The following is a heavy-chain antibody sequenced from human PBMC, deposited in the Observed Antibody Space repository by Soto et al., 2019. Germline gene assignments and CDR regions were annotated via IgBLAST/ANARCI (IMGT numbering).Heavy chain of an antibody. J-gene: IGHJ4*02. D-gene: IGHD1-26*01. CDR2: ISSSSSTI. CDR1: GFPFSSYS. V-gene: IGHV3-48*02. CDR3: ARDGISVSPFDY. Sequence: EVKLVESGGGLVQPGGSLRLSCAGSGFPFSSYSMNWVRQAPGKGLEWVSYISSSSSTIYYVDSVKGRFTISRDNGKNTLCLQMNSLRDEDTAVYYCARDGISVSPFDYWGQGTLVTVSS.